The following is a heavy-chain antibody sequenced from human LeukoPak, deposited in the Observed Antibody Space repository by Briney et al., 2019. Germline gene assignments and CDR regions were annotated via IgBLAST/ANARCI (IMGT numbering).Heavy chain of an antibody. J-gene: IGHJ5*02. CDR1: GGSISSYY. V-gene: IGHV4-4*07. CDR3: AREGGDPRWLDT. D-gene: IGHD6-25*01. Sequence: SETLSLTCTVSGGSISSYYWTWIRQSAGKGLEWIGRINTSGSTNYNPSLRSRATMSVNTSKNQFSLNLTSVTAADTAVYSCAREGGDPRWLDTSGPGTLVTVS. CDR2: INTSGST.